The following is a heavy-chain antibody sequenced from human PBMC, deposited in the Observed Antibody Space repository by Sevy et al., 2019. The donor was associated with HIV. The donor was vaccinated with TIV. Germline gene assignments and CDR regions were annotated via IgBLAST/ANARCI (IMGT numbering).Heavy chain of an antibody. CDR3: ARELRKMATILFDY. CDR1: EFTFSSYS. Sequence: GGSLRLSCAASEFTFSSYSMNWVRQAPGKGLEWVSSISSSSSYIYYADSVKGRFTISGDNAKSSLYLQRNSLRAEDTAVYYCARELRKMATILFDYWGQGTLVTVSS. D-gene: IGHD5-12*01. CDR2: ISSSSSYI. J-gene: IGHJ4*02. V-gene: IGHV3-21*01.